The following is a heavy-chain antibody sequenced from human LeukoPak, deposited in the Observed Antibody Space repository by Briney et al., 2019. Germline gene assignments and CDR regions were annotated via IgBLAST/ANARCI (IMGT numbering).Heavy chain of an antibody. J-gene: IGHJ4*02. D-gene: IGHD3-16*01. V-gene: IGHV1-2*02. CDR1: GYTCTGYD. CDR2: INPNSGGT. CDR3: ASIGGLGEAN. Sequence: GASVKVSCKASGYTCTGYDMHWVRQAPGPGLEWMGWINPNSGGTNNAQTFQGRVTMTRDTSISTAYMELSRLRSDDTAVYYCASIGGLGEANWGQGTLVTVSS.